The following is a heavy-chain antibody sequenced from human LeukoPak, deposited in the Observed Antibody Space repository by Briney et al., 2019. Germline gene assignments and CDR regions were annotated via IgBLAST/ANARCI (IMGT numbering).Heavy chain of an antibody. CDR2: IHYGGTT. D-gene: IGHD4-17*01. CDR1: GGSISNYY. V-gene: IGHV4-59*01. J-gene: IGHJ4*02. CDR3: ARLVRDYGDYLDY. Sequence: SETLSLTCNVSGGSISNYYWTWIRQPPGKGLEWIAYIHYGGTTNYNPSLKSRVTISIDRSKNHFSLRLYSVIAADTAVYYCARLVRDYGDYLDYWGQGTLVTVSS.